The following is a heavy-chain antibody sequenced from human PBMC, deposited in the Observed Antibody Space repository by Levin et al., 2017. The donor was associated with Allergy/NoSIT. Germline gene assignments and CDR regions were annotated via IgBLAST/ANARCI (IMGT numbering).Heavy chain of an antibody. CDR2: IYWDDDK. J-gene: IGHJ3*02. CDR3: AHFGSGGSGKYAFDI. V-gene: IGHV2-5*02. Sequence: GGGVGWIRQPPGKALEWLALIYWDDDKRYSPSLKSRLPITKDTSQNQVVLRMTNMDPVDTATYYGAHFGSGGSGKYAFDIWGQGTMVAVSS. D-gene: IGHD6-19*01. CDR1: GGG.